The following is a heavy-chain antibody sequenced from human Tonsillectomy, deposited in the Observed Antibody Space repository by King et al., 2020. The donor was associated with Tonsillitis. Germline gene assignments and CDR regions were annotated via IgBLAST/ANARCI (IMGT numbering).Heavy chain of an antibody. CDR1: GGSISSSNW. CDR3: ARSPNYYDSSGYSWAFDM. Sequence: QLQESGPGLVKPSGTLVLTCAVSGGSISSSNWWSWVRQPPGKGLEWIGEIYHTGRTNYNPSLKSRVAISVDNSKNQFSLELTSVIAAETAVYYCARSPNYYDSSGYSWAFDMWGQGTMVTVSS. V-gene: IGHV4-4*02. CDR2: IYHTGRT. D-gene: IGHD3-22*01. J-gene: IGHJ3*02.